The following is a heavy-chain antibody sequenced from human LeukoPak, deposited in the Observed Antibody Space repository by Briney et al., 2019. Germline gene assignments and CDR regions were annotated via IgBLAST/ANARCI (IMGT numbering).Heavy chain of an antibody. J-gene: IGHJ3*02. Sequence: WASVTVSCKASGYTFTAYYIHWVRQAPGQGLEWMGWISPNSGDTDYAQNFQGRVTMTRDTSISTAYMQLSRLRSDDTAVYYCAKVKWELLSDAFDIGGQGTMVTVS. CDR1: GYTFTAYY. D-gene: IGHD1-26*01. V-gene: IGHV1-2*02. CDR3: AKVKWELLSDAFDI. CDR2: ISPNSGDT.